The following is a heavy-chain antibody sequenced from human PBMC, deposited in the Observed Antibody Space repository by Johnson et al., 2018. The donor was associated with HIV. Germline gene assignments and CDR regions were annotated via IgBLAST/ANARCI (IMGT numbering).Heavy chain of an antibody. CDR2: ISGSGGST. CDR1: GFTVSSNY. Sequence: EVQLVESGGGLVKPGGSLRLSCAASGFTVSSNYMSWVRQAPGKGLEWVSAISGSGGSTYYADSVKGRFTISRDNSKNTLYLEMNSLRAEDTAVYYCARGSRYTYDNDDVYLLQAFDFWGQGTVVSVST. D-gene: IGHD3-16*01. CDR3: ARGSRYTYDNDDVYLLQAFDF. J-gene: IGHJ3*01. V-gene: IGHV3-23*04.